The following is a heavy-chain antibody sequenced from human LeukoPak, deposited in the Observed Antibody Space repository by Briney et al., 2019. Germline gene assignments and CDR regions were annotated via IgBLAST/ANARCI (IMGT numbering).Heavy chain of an antibody. V-gene: IGHV3-23*01. CDR1: GFTFSSYG. Sequence: GGSLRLSCAASGFTFSSYGMSWVRQAPGKGLEWVSAISGSGGSTYYADSVKGRFTISRDNSKNTLYLQMNSLRAEDTAVYYCAKGPVGGDSYYYYMDVWGKGTTVTVSS. D-gene: IGHD2-21*02. CDR2: ISGSGGST. CDR3: AKGPVGGDSYYYYMDV. J-gene: IGHJ6*03.